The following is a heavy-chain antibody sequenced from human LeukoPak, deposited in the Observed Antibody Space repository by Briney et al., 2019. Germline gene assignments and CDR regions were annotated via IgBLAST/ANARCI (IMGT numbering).Heavy chain of an antibody. Sequence: NPSETLSLTCAVYGGSFSGYYWSWIRQPPGKGLEWIGYIYYSGSTNYNPSLKSRVTISVDTSKNQFSLKLSSVTAADTAVYYCARENSGYSYGYYFDYWGQGTLVTVSS. V-gene: IGHV4-59*01. CDR1: GGSFSGYY. D-gene: IGHD5-18*01. CDR3: ARENSGYSYGYYFDY. J-gene: IGHJ4*02. CDR2: IYYSGST.